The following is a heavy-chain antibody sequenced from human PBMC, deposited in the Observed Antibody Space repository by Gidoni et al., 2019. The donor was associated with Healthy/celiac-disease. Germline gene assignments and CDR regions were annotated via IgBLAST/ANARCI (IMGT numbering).Heavy chain of an antibody. V-gene: IGHV4-39*01. J-gene: IGHJ6*02. Sequence: QLQLQESGPGLVKPSETLSLTCPASGGSISSSSYYWGWIRQPPGKGLEWIGSIYYSGSTYYNPSLKSRVTISVDTSKNQFSLKLSSVTAADTAVYYCARLVSLVTDVWGQGTTVTVSS. CDR3: ARLVSLVTDV. CDR2: IYYSGST. CDR1: GGSISSSSYY. D-gene: IGHD2-21*02.